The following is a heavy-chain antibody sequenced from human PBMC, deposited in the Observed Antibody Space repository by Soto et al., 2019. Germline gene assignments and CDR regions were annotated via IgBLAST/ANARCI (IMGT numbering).Heavy chain of an antibody. CDR2: IPQDGVDG. J-gene: IGHJ6*02. CDR3: ARDHLILPAHDFFYGSDV. CDR1: GFTFSMYS. D-gene: IGHD2-21*02. V-gene: IGHV3-7*03. Sequence: PGGSLRLSCEVSGFTFSMYSMSWVRQSPGKGLEWVAKIPQDGVDGHYADSVKGRFTISRDNGKNSLYLQLNNLRAEDTAVYYCARDHLILPAHDFFYGSDVWGQGATVTVSS.